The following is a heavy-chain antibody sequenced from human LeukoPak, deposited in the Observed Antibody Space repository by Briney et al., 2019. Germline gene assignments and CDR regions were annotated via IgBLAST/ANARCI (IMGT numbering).Heavy chain of an antibody. CDR3: AKDLGIAVAGTSDS. CDR1: GFTFSSYA. V-gene: IGHV3-23*01. CDR2: ISDSGDKT. Sequence: PGGSLRLSCAASGFTFSSYAMSWVRQAPGKGLEWVSSISDSGDKTYYAESVKGRFTISRDNSKNTLYLQMNSLRVEDTAVYYCAKDLGIAVAGTSDSWGQGTLVTVSS. J-gene: IGHJ4*02. D-gene: IGHD6-19*01.